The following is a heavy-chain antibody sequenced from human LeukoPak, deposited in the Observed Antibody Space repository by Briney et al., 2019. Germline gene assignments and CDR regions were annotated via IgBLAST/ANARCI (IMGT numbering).Heavy chain of an antibody. CDR2: IYTSGST. CDR1: GNSFGDYY. J-gene: IGHJ4*02. CDR3: ARANFSSSWYSGDY. Sequence: PSETLSLTCTVSGNSFGDYYWSWIRQPAGKGLEWIGRIYTSGSTNYNPSLKSRVTMSVDTSKNQSSLKLSSVTAADTAVYYCARANFSSSWYSGDYWGQGTLVTVSS. V-gene: IGHV4-4*07. D-gene: IGHD6-13*01.